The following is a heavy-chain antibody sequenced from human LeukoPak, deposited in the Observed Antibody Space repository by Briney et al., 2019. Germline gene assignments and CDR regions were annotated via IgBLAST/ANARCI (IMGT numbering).Heavy chain of an antibody. CDR2: IYPGDSDT. V-gene: IGHV5-51*01. Sequence: GESLKISCKGSGYSFTTYWIAWVRQVPGKGLEWMGIIYPGDSDTRYSPSFQGQVTISADKSISTAYLQWSSLKASNTAMYYCARRDGSYYAPLDYWGQGTLVTVSS. CDR1: GYSFTTYW. J-gene: IGHJ4*02. CDR3: ARRDGSYYAPLDY. D-gene: IGHD1-26*01.